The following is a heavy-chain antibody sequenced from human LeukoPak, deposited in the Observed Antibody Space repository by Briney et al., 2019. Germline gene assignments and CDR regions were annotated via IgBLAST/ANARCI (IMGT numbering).Heavy chain of an antibody. Sequence: PRGSLRLSCAASGFTFSSYAMHWVRQAPGKGLEWVASISSSSTYIYYADSVKGRFTISRDNAKNSLFLQMNSLRAEDTAVYYCDPDSRGDWGQGTLVTVSS. J-gene: IGHJ4*02. CDR3: DPDSRGD. CDR2: ISSSSTYI. D-gene: IGHD3-22*01. V-gene: IGHV3-21*01. CDR1: GFTFSSYA.